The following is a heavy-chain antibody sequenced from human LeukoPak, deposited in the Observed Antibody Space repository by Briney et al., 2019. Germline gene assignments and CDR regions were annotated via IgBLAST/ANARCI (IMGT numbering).Heavy chain of an antibody. J-gene: IGHJ4*02. Sequence: GGSLRLSCAASGFTFSSYAMHWVRQAQGKGLEFVSAISSNGGSTYYANSVKGRFTISRDNSKNTLYLQMGSLRAEDMAVYYCARDAWIYYDSSGYLDYWGQGTLVTVSS. CDR2: ISSNGGST. D-gene: IGHD3-22*01. CDR1: GFTFSSYA. V-gene: IGHV3-64*01. CDR3: ARDAWIYYDSSGYLDY.